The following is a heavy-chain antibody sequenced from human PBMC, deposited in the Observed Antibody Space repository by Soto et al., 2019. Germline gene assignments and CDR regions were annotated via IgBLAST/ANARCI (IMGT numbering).Heavy chain of an antibody. D-gene: IGHD3-3*01. V-gene: IGHV3-23*04. CDR1: GFSFISYD. Sequence: DGELVESGGGLVHPGGSRRLSCAASGFSFISYDMSCVRQAPGQGLEWVSTISGSDGKTFYADSVKGRFSISRATSKNMLYVQMNNLRGDDTAVYYCVRWSYLDYWGQVTRVTVSS. CDR3: VRWSYLDY. CDR2: ISGSDGKT. J-gene: IGHJ4*02.